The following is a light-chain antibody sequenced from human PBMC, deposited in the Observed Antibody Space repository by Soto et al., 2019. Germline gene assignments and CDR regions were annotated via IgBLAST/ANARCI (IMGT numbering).Light chain of an antibody. CDR3: AAWDDNLKAYV. V-gene: IGLV1-44*01. CDR2: TDS. Sequence: QSVLTQPPSASATPGQGVTISCSGSSSNIGTNTVTWYQQLPGTAPKLLIYTDSFRSSGVPERFSGSKSGTSASLAISGLQSDDEADYYCAAWDDNLKAYVFRTGTKVTVL. J-gene: IGLJ1*01. CDR1: SSNIGTNT.